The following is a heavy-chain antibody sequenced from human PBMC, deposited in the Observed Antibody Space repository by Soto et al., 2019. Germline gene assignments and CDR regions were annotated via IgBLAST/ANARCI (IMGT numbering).Heavy chain of an antibody. J-gene: IGHJ4*02. CDR1: GGTFTGYY. CDR2: INPNSGGT. D-gene: IGHD3-22*01. Sequence: ASVKVSCKASGGTFTGYYMHWVRQAPGQGLEWMGWINPNSGGTNYAQKFQGRVTMTRDTSISTAYMELSRLRSDDTAVYYCARLNGGPSVYYDSSGYLGPFDYWGQGTLVTVSS. V-gene: IGHV1-2*02. CDR3: ARLNGGPSVYYDSSGYLGPFDY.